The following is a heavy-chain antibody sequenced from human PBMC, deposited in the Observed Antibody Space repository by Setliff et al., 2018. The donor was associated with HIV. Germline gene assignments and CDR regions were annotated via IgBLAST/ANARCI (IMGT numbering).Heavy chain of an antibody. D-gene: IGHD6-25*01. V-gene: IGHV3-30*04. CDR2: ISYDGSIK. J-gene: IGHJ4*02. CDR1: GFTFSRYA. Sequence: GGSLRLSCAASGFTFSRYAMHWVRQAPGKGLGWVAFISYDGSIKYYIDSVKGRFTISRDNSKNSLYLQMNSLRVEDTAVYYCARGSGAYFFHSFDHWGQGTLVTVSS. CDR3: ARGSGAYFFHSFDH.